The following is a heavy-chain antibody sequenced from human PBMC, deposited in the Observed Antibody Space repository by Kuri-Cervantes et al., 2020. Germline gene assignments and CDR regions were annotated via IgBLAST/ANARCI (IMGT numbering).Heavy chain of an antibody. CDR2: IYHSGST. D-gene: IGHD3-10*01. Sequence: GSLRLSCAVSGYSISSGYYWGWIRQPPGKGLEWIGSIYHSGSTYYNPSLKSRVTISVDTSKNQFSLKLSSVTAADTAVYYCARGRLGRYYYGSGTPSGWFDPWGQGTLVTVSS. CDR3: ARGRLGRYYYGSGTPSGWFDP. V-gene: IGHV4-38-2*01. CDR1: GYSISSGYY. J-gene: IGHJ5*02.